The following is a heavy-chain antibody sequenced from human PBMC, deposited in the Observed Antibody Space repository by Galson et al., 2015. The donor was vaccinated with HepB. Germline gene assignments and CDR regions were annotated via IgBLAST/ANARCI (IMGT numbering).Heavy chain of an antibody. CDR3: ARGGYCGGGSCPRGGRYFDY. CDR1: RYTFTSYA. D-gene: IGHD2-15*01. Sequence: SVKVSCKASRYTFTSYAMHWVRQAPGQSLEWMGWINAGNGYTTYSQKLQGRVTITRDTSASTAYMELSSLRSEDTAVYYCARGGYCGGGSCPRGGRYFDYWGQGTLVTVSS. V-gene: IGHV1-3*01. CDR2: INAGNGYT. J-gene: IGHJ4*02.